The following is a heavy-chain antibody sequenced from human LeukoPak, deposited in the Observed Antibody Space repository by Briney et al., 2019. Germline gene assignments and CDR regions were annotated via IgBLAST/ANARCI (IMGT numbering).Heavy chain of an antibody. CDR2: ISTNGGGT. V-gene: IGHV3-64*01. Sequence: GGSLRLSCAASGFTFSTYAMHWVRQTPGKGLEYVSAISTNGGGTYYANSVKGRFTISRDNSKNTLYLQMGSLRAEDMAVYYCARYCSGVGCYSGYDYWGQGTLVTVSS. D-gene: IGHD2-15*01. CDR1: GFTFSTYA. J-gene: IGHJ4*02. CDR3: ARYCSGVGCYSGYDY.